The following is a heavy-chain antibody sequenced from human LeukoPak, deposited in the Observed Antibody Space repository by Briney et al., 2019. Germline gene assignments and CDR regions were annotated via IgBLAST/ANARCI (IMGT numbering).Heavy chain of an antibody. CDR3: ARWGLGYYYYYGMDV. J-gene: IGHJ6*02. CDR2: ISYDGSNK. D-gene: IGHD3-16*01. CDR1: GFTFSSYA. V-gene: IGHV3-30-3*01. Sequence: PGRSLRLSCAASGFTFSSYAMHWVHQAPGKGLEWVAVISYDGSNKYYADSVKGRFTISRDNSKNTLYLQMNSLRAENTAVYYCARWGLGYYYYYGMDVWGQGTTVTVSS.